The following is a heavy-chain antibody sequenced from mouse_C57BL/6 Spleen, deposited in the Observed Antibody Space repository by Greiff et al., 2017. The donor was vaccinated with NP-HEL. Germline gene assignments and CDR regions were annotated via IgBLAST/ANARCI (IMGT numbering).Heavy chain of an antibody. D-gene: IGHD1-1*01. CDR1: GYSFTDYN. CDR3: ARFPYGSRQARFAY. V-gene: IGHV1-39*01. J-gene: IGHJ3*01. Sequence: VQLQQSGPELVKPGASVKISCKASGYSFTDYNMNWVKQSNGKSLEWIGVINPNYGTTSYNQKFKGKATLTVDQSSSTAYMQLSSLTSEDSAVYYFARFPYGSRQARFAYWGQGTLVTVSA. CDR2: INPNYGTT.